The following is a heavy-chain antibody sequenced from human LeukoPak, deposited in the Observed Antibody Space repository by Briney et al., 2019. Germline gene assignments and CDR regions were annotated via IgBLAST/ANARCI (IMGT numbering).Heavy chain of an antibody. V-gene: IGHV1-8*01. CDR3: ARGVGYRDY. Sequence: GASVKVSCKASGYTFTSYDINWVRQATGQGLEWLGWMNPNSGNTGYAQNFQGRVTLTRNTSIDTAYMELSSLRSEDTAVYYCARGVGYRDYWGQGTLVTVSS. D-gene: IGHD1-1*01. CDR1: GYTFTSYD. J-gene: IGHJ4*02. CDR2: MNPNSGNT.